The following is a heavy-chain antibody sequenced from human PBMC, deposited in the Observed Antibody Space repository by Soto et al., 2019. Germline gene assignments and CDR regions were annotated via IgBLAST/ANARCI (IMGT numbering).Heavy chain of an antibody. CDR2: INWNGGST. Sequence: RSGGSLRLSCAASGFTFDDYGMSWVRQAPGKGLEWVSGINWNGGSTGYADSVKGRFTISRDNAKNSLYLQMNSLRAEDTALYYCARRDKGVGATTPAAFDIWGQGTMVTVSS. CDR3: ARRDKGVGATTPAAFDI. D-gene: IGHD1-26*01. V-gene: IGHV3-20*04. J-gene: IGHJ3*02. CDR1: GFTFDDYG.